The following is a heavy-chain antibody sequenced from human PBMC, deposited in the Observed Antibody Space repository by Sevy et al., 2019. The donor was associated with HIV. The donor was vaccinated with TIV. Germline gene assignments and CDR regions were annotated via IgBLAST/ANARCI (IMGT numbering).Heavy chain of an antibody. CDR1: GLSISTYW. Sequence: GGSLRLSCVVSGLSISTYWMSWVRQAPGKRLEWVASIKQDGSENSFVDSVRGRFTISRDNAKNSVYLQMSSLSGDDTAMYYCATCSLSNCTFHFWGQGTLVTVSS. CDR2: IKQDGSEN. V-gene: IGHV3-7*03. D-gene: IGHD4-4*01. J-gene: IGHJ4*02. CDR3: ATCSLSNCTFHF.